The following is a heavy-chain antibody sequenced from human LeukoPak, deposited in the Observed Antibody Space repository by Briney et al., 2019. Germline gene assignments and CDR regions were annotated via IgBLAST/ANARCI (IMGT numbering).Heavy chain of an antibody. Sequence: SQTLSLTCTVSGGSIGSGDYYCSSIRQPPGKGLEWIGYIYDSGSAYYNPSLKSRVTISVDTSKNQLSLKLSSVTAADTAVYYCARGQSDAFDIWGQGTMVTVSS. V-gene: IGHV4-30-4*01. J-gene: IGHJ3*02. CDR3: ARGQSDAFDI. CDR1: GGSIGSGDYY. CDR2: IYDSGSA.